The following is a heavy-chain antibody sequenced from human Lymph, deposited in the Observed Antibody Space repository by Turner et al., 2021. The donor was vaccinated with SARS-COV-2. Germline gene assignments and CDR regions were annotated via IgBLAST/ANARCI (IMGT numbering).Heavy chain of an antibody. CDR3: AKGGGSGYLNFDY. Sequence: QVQLVASGGGVVQPGRSLRLSCAASGFSFNNYGIHWVRQAPGKGLEWVAVISFDGSNKYYADSVKGRFTISRDNTNNTLYLQMNSLRVEDTAVYYCAKGGGSGYLNFDYWGQGTLVTVSS. CDR1: GFSFNNYG. CDR2: ISFDGSNK. V-gene: IGHV3-30*18. D-gene: IGHD3-3*01. J-gene: IGHJ4*02.